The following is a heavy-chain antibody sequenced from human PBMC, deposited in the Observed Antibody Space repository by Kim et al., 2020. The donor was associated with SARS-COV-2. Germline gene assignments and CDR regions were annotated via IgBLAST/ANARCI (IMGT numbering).Heavy chain of an antibody. Sequence: GGSLRLSCTASGFTFGDYAMSWVRQAPGKGLEWVGCIRSKAYGGTTEYAASVKGRFTISRDDSKSIAYLQMNSLKTEDTAVYYCTRVEEAAAGPYYYYYSLVVWGKRTTVTVSS. CDR1: GFTFGDYA. J-gene: IGHJ6*03. CDR2: IRSKAYGGTT. CDR3: TRVEEAAAGPYYYYYSLVV. V-gene: IGHV3-49*04. D-gene: IGHD6-13*01.